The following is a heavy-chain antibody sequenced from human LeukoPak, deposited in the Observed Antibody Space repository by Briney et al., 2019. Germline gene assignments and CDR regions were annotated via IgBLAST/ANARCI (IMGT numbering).Heavy chain of an antibody. CDR3: AKGALGYCSGGSCPIPFDY. J-gene: IGHJ4*02. V-gene: IGHV3-23*01. Sequence: GGSLRLSCAASGFTFSSYAMNWVRQAPGKGLEWVSGISGSGGSTNYVDSVKGRFTICRDNSKNTLYLQMNSLRAEDTAVYYCAKGALGYCSGGSCPIPFDYWGQGTLVTVSS. CDR2: ISGSGGST. CDR1: GFTFSSYA. D-gene: IGHD2-15*01.